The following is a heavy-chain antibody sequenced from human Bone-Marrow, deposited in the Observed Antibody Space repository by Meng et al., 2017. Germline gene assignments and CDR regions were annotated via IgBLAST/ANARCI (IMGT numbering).Heavy chain of an antibody. D-gene: IGHD3-10*01. CDR2: INTNTGNP. CDR3: ARVVLVRGVITHLDY. Sequence: ASVTVSCKASGYTFTSYAMNWVRQAPGQGLEWMGWINTNTGNPTYAQGFTGRFVFSLDTSVSTAYLQISSLKAEDTAVYYCARVVLVRGVITHLDYWGQGTLVTVSS. CDR1: GYTFTSYA. V-gene: IGHV7-4-1*02. J-gene: IGHJ4*02.